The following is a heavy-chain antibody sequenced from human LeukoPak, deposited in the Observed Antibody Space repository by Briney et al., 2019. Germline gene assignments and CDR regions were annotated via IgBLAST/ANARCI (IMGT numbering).Heavy chain of an antibody. Sequence: ASVKVSCKASGYTFTGYYMHWVRQAPGQGLEWMGWINPNSGGTNYAQKFQGRVTMTRDTSISTAYMELSRLRPDDTAVYYCARVTTRMVGGYYYYYGMDVWGQGTTVTVSS. CDR3: ARVTTRMVGGYYYYYGMDV. J-gene: IGHJ6*02. D-gene: IGHD3-10*01. V-gene: IGHV1-2*02. CDR2: INPNSGGT. CDR1: GYTFTGYY.